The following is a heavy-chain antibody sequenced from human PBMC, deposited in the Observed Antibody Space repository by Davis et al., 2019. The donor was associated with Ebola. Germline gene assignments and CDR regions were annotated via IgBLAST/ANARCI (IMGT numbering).Heavy chain of an antibody. CDR3: ARAGGFGELLFGNWFDP. CDR2: MYYSGST. CDR1: GGSISSSGYY. Sequence: MPSETLSLTCTVSGGSISSSGYYWSWIRQHPGKGLEWIGYMYYSGSTYYNPSLKSRVTISGDTSKNQFSLKLSSVTAADTAVYYCARAGGFGELLFGNWFDPWGQGTLVTVSS. D-gene: IGHD3-10*01. V-gene: IGHV4-31*03. J-gene: IGHJ5*02.